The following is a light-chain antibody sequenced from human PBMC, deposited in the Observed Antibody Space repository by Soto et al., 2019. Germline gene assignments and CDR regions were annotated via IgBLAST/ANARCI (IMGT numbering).Light chain of an antibody. V-gene: IGLV1-44*01. Sequence: QSVLTQPPSASGTPGQRVTISCSGSSSNIGRNPVNWYQQLPGTAPKLLIYTNNQRSSGVPDRFSGSKSGTSASLAISGLRSEDEADYHCATWDDSLHGHVFGTGTKVTVL. CDR2: TNN. CDR1: SSNIGRNP. CDR3: ATWDDSLHGHV. J-gene: IGLJ1*01.